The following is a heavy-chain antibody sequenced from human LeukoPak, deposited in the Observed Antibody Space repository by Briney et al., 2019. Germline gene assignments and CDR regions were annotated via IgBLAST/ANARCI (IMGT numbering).Heavy chain of an antibody. J-gene: IGHJ5*02. Sequence: SETLSLTCTVSGGSISSYYWSWIRQPPGKGLEWIGEINHSGSTNYNPSLKSRVTISVDTSKSHFSLKLSSVTAADTAVYYCARRGSVLSGYSTWGQGTLVTVSS. D-gene: IGHD5-18*01. CDR1: GGSISSYY. CDR3: ARRGSVLSGYST. V-gene: IGHV4-34*01. CDR2: INHSGST.